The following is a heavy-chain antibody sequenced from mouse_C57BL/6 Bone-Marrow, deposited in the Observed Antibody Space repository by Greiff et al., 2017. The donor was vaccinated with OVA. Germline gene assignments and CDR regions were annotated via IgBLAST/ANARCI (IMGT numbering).Heavy chain of an antibody. CDR3: ARPMIYYGSSYEYYYAMDY. J-gene: IGHJ4*01. D-gene: IGHD1-1*01. V-gene: IGHV5-17*01. CDR2: ISSGSSTI. CDR1: GFTFSDYG. Sequence: EVMLVESGGGLVKPGGSLKLSCAASGFTFSDYGMHWVRQAPEKGLEWVAYISSGSSTIYYADTVKGRFTISRDNAKNTLFLQMTSLRSEDTAMYYCARPMIYYGSSYEYYYAMDYWGQGTSVTVSS.